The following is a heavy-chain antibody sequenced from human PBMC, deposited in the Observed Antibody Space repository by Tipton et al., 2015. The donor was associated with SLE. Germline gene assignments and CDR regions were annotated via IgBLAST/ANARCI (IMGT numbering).Heavy chain of an antibody. J-gene: IGHJ6*02. Sequence: SLRLSCAASGFTFSDYYMSWIRQAPGKGLEWVSYTDTSGHTTFYPDSVKGRFTVSRDNSKNTLYLQMSSLSAEDTAIYYCAGRRLIIFGHGMDVWGQGTTVTVSS. D-gene: IGHD3-16*01. V-gene: IGHV3-11*01. CDR3: AGRRLIIFGHGMDV. CDR2: TDTSGHTT. CDR1: GFTFSDYY.